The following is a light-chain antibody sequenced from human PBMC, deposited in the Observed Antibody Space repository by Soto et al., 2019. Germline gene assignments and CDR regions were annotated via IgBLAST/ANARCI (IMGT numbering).Light chain of an antibody. J-gene: IGKJ1*01. CDR2: GGS. Sequence: EIVLTQSPGTLSLSPGERATLSCRASQSVSSNYLAWYQQKPGQAPRLLIYGGSSRATGIPDRFSGSGSGTDFTLTINRLGPEDFAVYYCQAWTFGQGTKVDIK. CDR3: QAWT. V-gene: IGKV3-20*01. CDR1: QSVSSNY.